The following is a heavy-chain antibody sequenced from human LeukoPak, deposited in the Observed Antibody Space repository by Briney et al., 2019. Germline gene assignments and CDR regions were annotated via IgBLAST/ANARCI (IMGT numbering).Heavy chain of an antibody. CDR1: GFTFRSYW. CDR2: VKQDGSDR. J-gene: IGHJ4*02. CDR3: ARGSNPPDY. Sequence: GGSLRLSCAASGFTFRSYWMSWVRQAPGKGLEWVANVKQDGSDRYYVDSVKGRFTIPRDNAKNSLFLQMNSLRAEDTAVYYCARGSNPPDYWGRGTLVTVSS. V-gene: IGHV3-7*01.